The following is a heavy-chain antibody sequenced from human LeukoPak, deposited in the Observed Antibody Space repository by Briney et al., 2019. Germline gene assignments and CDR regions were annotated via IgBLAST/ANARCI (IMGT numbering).Heavy chain of an antibody. J-gene: IGHJ3*02. CDR2: IIPIFGNA. D-gene: IGHD3-10*01. Sequence: ASVKVSCKASGGTFISYAISWVRQAPGQGLEWMGGIIPIFGNANYAKKFQGRVTMNRDMYTRKVYMELSSLRSEDPAVYYCARDLGGEGAFDIWGQGTMVTVSS. CDR1: GGTFISYA. CDR3: ARDLGGEGAFDI. V-gene: IGHV1-69*05.